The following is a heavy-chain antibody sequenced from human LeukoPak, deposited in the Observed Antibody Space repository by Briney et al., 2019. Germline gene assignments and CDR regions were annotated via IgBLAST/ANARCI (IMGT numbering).Heavy chain of an antibody. Sequence: ASETLSLTCGVSGGSVSSTNWWTWIRQPPGKGLEWIGEVHLDGRTNFNPSLKSRLAMSVDLSENHVSLKLTSVTAADTAVYYCAREGGFYRPLDYSGQGTLVTVSS. D-gene: IGHD6-25*01. CDR2: VHLDGRT. CDR1: GGSVSSTNW. CDR3: AREGGFYRPLDY. J-gene: IGHJ4*02. V-gene: IGHV4-4*02.